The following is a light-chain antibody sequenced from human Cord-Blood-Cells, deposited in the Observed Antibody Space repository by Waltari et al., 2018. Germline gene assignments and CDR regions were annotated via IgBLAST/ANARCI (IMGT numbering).Light chain of an antibody. CDR3: CSYAGSYTYV. V-gene: IGLV2-11*01. J-gene: IGLJ1*01. Sequence: QSALTQPRSVSGSPGQSVTISCTGTSSDVGGYNYVSWYQQHPGKAPKLMICDASKRPSGVPDRCSGSKSGNSASLTISGLQAEDEADYYCCSYAGSYTYVFGTGTKVTVL. CDR2: DAS. CDR1: SSDVGGYNY.